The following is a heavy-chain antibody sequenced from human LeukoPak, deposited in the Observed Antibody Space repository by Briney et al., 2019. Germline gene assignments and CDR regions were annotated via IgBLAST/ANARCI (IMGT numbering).Heavy chain of an antibody. Sequence: SETLSLTCTVSGGSISSYYWSWIRQPPGKGLEWIGHIYYSGSTNYNPSLKSRVTISVDTSKNQFSLKLSSVTAADTAVYYCARVGSVGYDFWSGPKGNWFDPWGQGTLVTVSS. CDR3: ARVGSVGYDFWSGPKGNWFDP. CDR1: GGSISSYY. J-gene: IGHJ5*02. CDR2: IYYSGST. V-gene: IGHV4-59*01. D-gene: IGHD3-3*01.